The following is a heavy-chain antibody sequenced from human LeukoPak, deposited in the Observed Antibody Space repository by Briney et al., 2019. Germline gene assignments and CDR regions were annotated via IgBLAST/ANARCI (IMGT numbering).Heavy chain of an antibody. CDR3: ARDDYGDYGPIFDY. CDR2: IRGSGDTT. D-gene: IGHD4-17*01. V-gene: IGHV3-23*01. CDR1: GFTVTTYA. Sequence: GSLRLSCAASGFTVTTYAMSWVRQAPGKGLEWVSGIRGSGDTTDYADSVKGRFFISRDNSKNTLYLQMNSLRAEDTAIYYCARDDYGDYGPIFDYWGQGTLVTVSS. J-gene: IGHJ4*02.